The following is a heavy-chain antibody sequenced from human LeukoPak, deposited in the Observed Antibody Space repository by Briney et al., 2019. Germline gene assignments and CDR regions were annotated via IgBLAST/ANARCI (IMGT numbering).Heavy chain of an antibody. CDR2: INPNSGGT. J-gene: IGHJ4*02. CDR1: GYTFTGYY. CDR3: ARAGSDYDILTGYYTARWYFDY. V-gene: IGHV1-2*02. Sequence: AAAVKVSCKASGYTFTGYYMHWVRQAPGQGLEWMGWINPNSGGTNYAQKFQGRVTMTRDTSISTAYMELRSLRSDDTAVYYCARAGSDYDILTGYYTARWYFDYWGQGTLVTVSS. D-gene: IGHD3-9*01.